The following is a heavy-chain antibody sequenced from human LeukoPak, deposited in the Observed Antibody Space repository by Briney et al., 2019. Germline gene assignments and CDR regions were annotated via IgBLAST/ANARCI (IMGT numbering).Heavy chain of an antibody. Sequence: GGSLRLSCAASGFTFSSYSMNWVRQAPGKGLEWVSSISSSSSYIYYADSVKGRFTISRDNSKNTLYLQMNSLRAEDTAVYYCARDGVEAVAGTGALDAFDIWGQGTMVTVSS. CDR3: ARDGVEAVAGTGALDAFDI. CDR2: ISSSSSYI. CDR1: GFTFSSYS. D-gene: IGHD6-19*01. V-gene: IGHV3-21*01. J-gene: IGHJ3*02.